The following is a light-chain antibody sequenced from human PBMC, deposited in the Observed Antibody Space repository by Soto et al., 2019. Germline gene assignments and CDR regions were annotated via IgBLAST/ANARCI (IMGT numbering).Light chain of an antibody. Sequence: SALTQPGSASRTPWQTVTISCYRSRSNIGSNPVNWYQQLPGTAPKPLIDSNNQRPSGVPDRFSGSRSGTSASLAISGLQSEDEADYYCAAWDDSLYGRVFGTGTKVTVL. J-gene: IGLJ1*01. CDR2: SNN. CDR3: AAWDDSLYGRV. CDR1: RSNIGSNP. V-gene: IGLV1-44*01.